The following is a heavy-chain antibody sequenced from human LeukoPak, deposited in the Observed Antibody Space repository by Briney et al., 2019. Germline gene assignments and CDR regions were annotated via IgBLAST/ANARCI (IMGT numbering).Heavy chain of an antibody. CDR3: ARVPFIVGATYYFDY. J-gene: IGHJ4*02. V-gene: IGHV1-18*01. Sequence: ASVKVSCKASGYTFTSYGISWVRQAPGQGLEWMGWISAYNGNTNYAQKLQGRVTMTTDTSTSTAYMELSSLRSEDTAVYYCARVPFIVGATYYFDYWGQGTLVTVSS. CDR1: GYTFTSYG. CDR2: ISAYNGNT. D-gene: IGHD1-26*01.